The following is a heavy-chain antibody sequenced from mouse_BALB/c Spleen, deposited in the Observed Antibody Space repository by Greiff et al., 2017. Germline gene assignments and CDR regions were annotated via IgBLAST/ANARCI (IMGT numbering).Heavy chain of an antibody. J-gene: IGHJ1*01. CDR2: INPSNGGT. CDR3: TRSYGSSYGGGWYFDV. D-gene: IGHD1-1*01. CDR1: GYTFTSYY. Sequence: VQLQQPGAELVKPGASVKLSCKASGYTFTSYYMYWVKQRPGQGLEWIGGINPSNGGTNFNEKFKSKATLTVDKSSSTAYMQLSSLTSEDSAVYYCTRSYGSSYGGGWYFDVWGAGTTVTVSS. V-gene: IGHV1S81*02.